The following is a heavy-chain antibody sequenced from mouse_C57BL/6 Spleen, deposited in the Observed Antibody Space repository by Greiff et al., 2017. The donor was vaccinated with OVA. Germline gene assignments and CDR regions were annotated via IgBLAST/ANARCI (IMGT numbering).Heavy chain of an antibody. CDR1: GYTFTGYW. V-gene: IGHV1-9*01. CDR2: IFPGRGIT. D-gene: IGHD1-1*02. Sequence: VQLHQSGAELMKPGASVKLSCKATGYTFTGYWIAGVKQRPGHGLEWIGVIFPGRGITNYNEKFKAKAPFTADTASNTGYMQLSSVTTEDSAIDYCARGGVEGFAYWGQGTLVTVSA. J-gene: IGHJ3*01. CDR3: ARGGVEGFAY.